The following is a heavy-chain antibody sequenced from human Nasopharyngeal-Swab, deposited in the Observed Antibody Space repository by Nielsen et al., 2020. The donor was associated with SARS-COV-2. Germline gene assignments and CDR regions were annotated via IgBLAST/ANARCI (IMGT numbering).Heavy chain of an antibody. CDR2: IYYSGST. Sequence: SETLSLTCTVSGGSVSSGSYYWGWIRQPPGKGLEWIGYIYYSGSTNYNPSLKSRVTISVDTSKNQFSLKLSSVTAADTAVYYCARGVEVRLWFGELLSNYGMDVWGQGTTVTVSS. CDR3: ARGVEVRLWFGELLSNYGMDV. CDR1: GGSVSSGSYY. V-gene: IGHV4-61*01. J-gene: IGHJ6*02. D-gene: IGHD3-10*01.